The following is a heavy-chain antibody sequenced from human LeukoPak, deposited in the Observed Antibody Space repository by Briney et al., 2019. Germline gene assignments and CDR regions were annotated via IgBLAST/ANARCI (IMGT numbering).Heavy chain of an antibody. V-gene: IGHV4-59*01. Sequence: SETLSLTCTVSGGSISSYYWSWIRQPPGKGLEWIGYIYYSGSTNYNPSLKSRVTISVDTSKNQFSLKLSSVTAADTAVYYCARFGNDYDGSGADYWGQGTLVTVSS. CDR3: ARFGNDYDGSGADY. CDR2: IYYSGST. CDR1: GGSISSYY. J-gene: IGHJ4*02. D-gene: IGHD3-22*01.